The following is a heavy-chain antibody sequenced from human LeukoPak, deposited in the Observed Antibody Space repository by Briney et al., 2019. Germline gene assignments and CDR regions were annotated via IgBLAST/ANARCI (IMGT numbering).Heavy chain of an antibody. J-gene: IGHJ4*02. Sequence: GGSLRLSCAASGFTFDDYAMHWVRQAPGKGLEWVSLISGDGGSTYYADSVKGRFTISRDNSKNSLYLQMNSLRTEDTALYYCAKDNAGYCSGGSCYSDYWGQGTLVTVPS. CDR2: ISGDGGST. CDR1: GFTFDDYA. CDR3: AKDNAGYCSGGSCYSDY. V-gene: IGHV3-43*02. D-gene: IGHD2-15*01.